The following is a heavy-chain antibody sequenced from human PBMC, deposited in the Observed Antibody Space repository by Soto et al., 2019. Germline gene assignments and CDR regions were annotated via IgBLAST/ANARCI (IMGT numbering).Heavy chain of an antibody. J-gene: IGHJ4*02. CDR3: ARGLGVAASPDY. D-gene: IGHD2-15*01. Sequence: PGGSLRLSCAASGFTFSDYYMSWIRQAPGKGLEWISYISPSGSTIYYADSVKGRFTISRDNAKNSLYLQMSSLRAEDTAVYYCARGLGVAASPDYWGQGTLVTVSS. V-gene: IGHV3-11*01. CDR1: GFTFSDYY. CDR2: ISPSGSTI.